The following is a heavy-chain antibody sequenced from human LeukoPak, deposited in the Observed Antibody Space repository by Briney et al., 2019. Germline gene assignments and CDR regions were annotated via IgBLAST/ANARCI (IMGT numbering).Heavy chain of an antibody. J-gene: IGHJ5*02. CDR3: AAPRGS. CDR1: GYSISSGYY. Sequence: KPSETLSLTCVVSGYSISSGYYWGWIRQPPGKGLEWIATIHHSGSTYYSPSLKSRVTISVDTSKNQFSLKLSSVTAADMAVYYCAAPRGSWGQGTLVTVSS. V-gene: IGHV4-38-2*01. CDR2: IHHSGST.